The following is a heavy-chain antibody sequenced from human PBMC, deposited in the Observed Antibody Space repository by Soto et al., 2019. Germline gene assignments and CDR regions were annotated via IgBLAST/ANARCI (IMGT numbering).Heavy chain of an antibody. V-gene: IGHV3-30*18. D-gene: IGHD6-19*01. CDR2: VSHDGRNT. J-gene: IGHJ4*02. Sequence: VQLVESGGGVVQPGRSLRLSCAASGFTFSDYAMHWVRQAPGKGLEWVAVVSHDGRNTHYADSVKGRFTISRDSSKNTGSLEMPSLRAEDTAVYYWAKGGRQWLVPADFNYWGQGALVTVSS. CDR3: AKGGRQWLVPADFNY. CDR1: GFTFSDYA.